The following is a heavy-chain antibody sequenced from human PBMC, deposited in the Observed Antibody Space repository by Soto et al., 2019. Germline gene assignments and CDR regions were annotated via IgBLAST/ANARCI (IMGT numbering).Heavy chain of an antibody. CDR3: ARDKDRQQLGGKYYYGIDV. CDR2: IIPSFPTP. V-gene: IGHV1-69*12. CDR1: GGTFGNSA. J-gene: IGHJ6*02. D-gene: IGHD3-3*02. Sequence: QVQLVQSGAEVKKPGSSATVSWKASGGTFGNSAISWVRQAPGQGLERMGGIIPSFPTPDYAQKFQGRVRITANESTRTAYMGLTSLRSEDTAVYYCARDKDRQQLGGKYYYGIDVWGQGTMVTVSS.